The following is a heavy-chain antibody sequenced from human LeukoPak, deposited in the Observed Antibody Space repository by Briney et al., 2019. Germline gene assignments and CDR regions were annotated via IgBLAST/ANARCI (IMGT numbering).Heavy chain of an antibody. J-gene: IGHJ4*02. V-gene: IGHV1-18*01. Sequence: ASVKVSCKASGYTFTSYGISWVRQAPGQGLEWMGWISAYSGNTNYAQKLQGRVTMTTDTSTSTAYMELRSLRSDDTAVYHCARDRVVAVAGTFDYWGQGTLVTVSS. CDR2: ISAYSGNT. CDR3: ARDRVVAVAGTFDY. D-gene: IGHD6-19*01. CDR1: GYTFTSYG.